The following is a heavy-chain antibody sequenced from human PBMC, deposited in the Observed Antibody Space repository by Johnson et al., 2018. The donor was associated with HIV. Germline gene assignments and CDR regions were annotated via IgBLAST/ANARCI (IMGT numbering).Heavy chain of an antibody. Sequence: VLLVESGGGVVQPGRSLRLSCAASGFTFSNAWMSLVRQAPGKGLEWVGRIKSKTDGGTTDYAAPVKGRFTISRDDSKNTLYLQMNNLKTEDTAVYYCSRSIAASGRDAVDMWGQGTMVTVSS. J-gene: IGHJ3*02. CDR3: SRSIAASGRDAVDM. D-gene: IGHD6-13*01. CDR1: GFTFSNAW. CDR2: IKSKTDGGTT. V-gene: IGHV3-15*01.